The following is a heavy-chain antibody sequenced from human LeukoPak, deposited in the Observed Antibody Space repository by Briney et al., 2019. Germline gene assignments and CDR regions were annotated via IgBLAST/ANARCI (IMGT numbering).Heavy chain of an antibody. D-gene: IGHD2-2*01. J-gene: IGHJ4*02. CDR2: MNPNSGNT. CDR1: GYTFTSYD. CDR3: AWYCSSNSCNADD. Sequence: GASVKVSCKASGYTFTSYDINWVRQATGQGLEWMGWMNPNSGNTGYAQKFQGRVTMTRNTSISTAYMELSSLRSEDTAVYYCAWYCSSNSCNADDWGQGTLVTVSS. V-gene: IGHV1-8*01.